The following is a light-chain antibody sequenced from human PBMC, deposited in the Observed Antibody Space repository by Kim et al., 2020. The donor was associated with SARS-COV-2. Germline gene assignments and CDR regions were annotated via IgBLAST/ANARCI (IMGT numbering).Light chain of an antibody. CDR2: ANS. CDR3: QSYDSSLSGYV. J-gene: IGLJ1*01. V-gene: IGLV1-40*01. CDR1: SSNIGAGYD. Sequence: QSVLTQPPSVSGAPGQTVTISCTGSSSNIGAGYDVHWYQQLPRTAPKLLIYANSNRPSGVPDRVSGSKSGTSASLAITGLQAEDEADYYCQSYDSSLSGYVFGSGTKVNVL.